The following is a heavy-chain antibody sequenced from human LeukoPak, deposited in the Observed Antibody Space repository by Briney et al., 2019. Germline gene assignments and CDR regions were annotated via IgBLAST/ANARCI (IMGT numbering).Heavy chain of an antibody. CDR2: ISGSGAGT. V-gene: IGHV3-23*01. CDR1: GFTFSSYA. D-gene: IGHD6-13*01. Sequence: GVSLRLSCAASGFTFSSYAVSWVRQAPGKGLEWVSGISGSGAGTYYADSVKGRLTISRDNSKNTLYLQINSLRAEDTAVYYCAKVNNIAVAGTFDYWGQGTLVTVSS. CDR3: AKVNNIAVAGTFDY. J-gene: IGHJ4*02.